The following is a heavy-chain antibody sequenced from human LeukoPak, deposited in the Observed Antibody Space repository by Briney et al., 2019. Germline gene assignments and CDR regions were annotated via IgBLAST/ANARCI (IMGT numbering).Heavy chain of an antibody. D-gene: IGHD6-19*01. CDR3: AREPVTGTLNFFDP. CDR1: GYTFTDYY. Sequence: GASVKVSCKASGYTFTDYYLHWVRQAPGQGLEWMGWIKPNSGGTNYAHKFQGRVTMTRDTSLNTAYMELNRLISDDTAVHYCAREPVTGTLNFFDPWGQGALVTVTS. V-gene: IGHV1-2*02. CDR2: IKPNSGGT. J-gene: IGHJ5*02.